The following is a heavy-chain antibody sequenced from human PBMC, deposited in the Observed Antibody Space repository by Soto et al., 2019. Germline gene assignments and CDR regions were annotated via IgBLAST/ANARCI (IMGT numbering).Heavy chain of an antibody. CDR2: IYYSGTT. J-gene: IGHJ4*02. D-gene: IGHD1-26*01. V-gene: IGHV4-30-2*01. CDR3: GRVATSDHFDY. Sequence: PSETLSLTCAVSGGSISSGAYSWSWIRQPPGKGLEWIGYIYYSGTTFYNPSLKSRVTLSVDRSKNQFSLKLNSVTAADTAVYYCGRVATSDHFDYWGQGTLVTVSS. CDR1: GGSISSGAYS.